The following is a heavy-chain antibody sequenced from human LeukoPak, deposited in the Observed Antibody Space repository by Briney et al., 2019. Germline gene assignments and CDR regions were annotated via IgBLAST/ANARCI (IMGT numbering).Heavy chain of an antibody. D-gene: IGHD3-16*02. CDR3: ARARAFVWGSYRYIPYYFDP. V-gene: IGHV4-38-2*02. J-gene: IGHJ5*02. Sequence: PSEILSLTCTVSGYSISSGYYWGWIRQPPGKGLEWIGSIYHSGSTYYNPSLKSRVTISVDTSKNQFSLNLRSVTAADTAVYFCARARAFVWGSYRYIPYYFDPWGQGTLVTVSS. CDR2: IYHSGST. CDR1: GYSISSGYY.